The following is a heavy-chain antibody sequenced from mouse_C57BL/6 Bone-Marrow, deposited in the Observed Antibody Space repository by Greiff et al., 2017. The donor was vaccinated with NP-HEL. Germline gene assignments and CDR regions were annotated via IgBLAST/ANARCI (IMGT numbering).Heavy chain of an antibody. CDR2: IRNKANGYTT. J-gene: IGHJ4*01. CDR3: ARSIYYDYADDPFYAMDY. V-gene: IGHV7-3*01. CDR1: GFTFTDYY. Sequence: EVQRVESGGGLVQPGGSLSLSCAASGFTFTDYYMSWVRQPPGKALAWLGFIRNKANGYTTEYSASVQGRFTISRDNSQSILYLQMNALRAEDSATYYCARSIYYDYADDPFYAMDYWGQGTSVTVSS. D-gene: IGHD2-4*01.